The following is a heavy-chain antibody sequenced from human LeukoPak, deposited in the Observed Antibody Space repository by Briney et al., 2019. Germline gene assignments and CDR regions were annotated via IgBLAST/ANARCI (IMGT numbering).Heavy chain of an antibody. CDR2: TYYRSKWYN. V-gene: IGHV6-1*01. D-gene: IGHD2-8*01. CDR1: GDSVASNIAA. J-gene: IGHJ5*02. Sequence: SQTLSLTCAISGDSVASNIAAWTWIRQSPSRGLEWLGRTYYRSKWYNDYAVSEKSRININADTSKNQVSLQLNSVTPEDTAVYYCARDVNGAFTRSWFDPWGQGTLVTVSS. CDR3: ARDVNGAFTRSWFDP.